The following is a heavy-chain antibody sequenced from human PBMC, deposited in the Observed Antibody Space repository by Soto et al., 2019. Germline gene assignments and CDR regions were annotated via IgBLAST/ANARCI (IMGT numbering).Heavy chain of an antibody. D-gene: IGHD3-22*01. CDR2: ISGSGGST. J-gene: IGHJ1*01. CDR3: ANYCRWDSSGYYYPEYFHH. V-gene: IGHV3-23*01. Sequence: GGSLRLSCAASGFTFSSYAMSWVRQAPGKGLEWVSAISGSGGSTYYADSVKGRFTISRDNSKNTLYLQMNSLRAEDTAVYYCANYCRWDSSGYYYPEYFHHWGQGTLVTVSS. CDR1: GFTFSSYA.